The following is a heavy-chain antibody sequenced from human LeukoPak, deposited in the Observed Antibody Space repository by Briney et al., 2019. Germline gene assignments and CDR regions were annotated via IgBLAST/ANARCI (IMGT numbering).Heavy chain of an antibody. CDR2: VYYSGGT. V-gene: IGHV4-39*01. D-gene: IGHD3-10*01. Sequence: SETLSLTCTVSGGPITTKTNYWAWIRQPPGKGLEWIASVYYSGGTYYNPSLKSRLTVSVDTSKNQFSLRLSSVTAADTAVYFCARHSMYDSGTYTFDVWGQGTLVTVSS. J-gene: IGHJ4*02. CDR1: GGPITTKTNY. CDR3: ARHSMYDSGTYTFDV.